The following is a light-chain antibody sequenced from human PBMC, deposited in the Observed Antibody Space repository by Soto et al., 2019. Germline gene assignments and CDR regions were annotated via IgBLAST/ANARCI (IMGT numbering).Light chain of an antibody. CDR2: GAS. Sequence: EIVMTQSPVSLSVSPGERATLSCRASQTIASNVAWYQQKPGQAPRLLIHGASTRATGVPARFSGSGSGTEFTLTISSLQSEDFAVYYCQQYHNWPPQYTFGQGTKLHMK. V-gene: IGKV3-15*01. J-gene: IGKJ2*01. CDR3: QQYHNWPPQYT. CDR1: QTIASN.